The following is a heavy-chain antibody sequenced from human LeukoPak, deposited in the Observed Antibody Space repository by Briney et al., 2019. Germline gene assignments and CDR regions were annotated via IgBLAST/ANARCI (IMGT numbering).Heavy chain of an antibody. CDR2: IYYSGST. V-gene: IGHV4-39*07. D-gene: IGHD3-22*01. CDR1: GGSISSSSYY. CDR3: AREGVTMIVVAQGLNWFDP. Sequence: KPSETLSLTCTVSGGSISSSSYYWGWIRQPPGKGLEWIGSIYYSGSTYYNPSLKSRVTISVDTSKNQFSLKLSSVTAADTAVYYCAREGVTMIVVAQGLNWFDPWGQGTLVTVSS. J-gene: IGHJ5*02.